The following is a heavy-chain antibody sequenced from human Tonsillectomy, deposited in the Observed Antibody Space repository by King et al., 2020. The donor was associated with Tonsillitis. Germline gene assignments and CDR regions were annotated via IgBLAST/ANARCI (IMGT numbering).Heavy chain of an antibody. J-gene: IGHJ4*02. Sequence: VQLVESGAEVKKPGASVKVSCKASGYTFTGYYIHWVRQTPAHGLEWMGWINPNSGDTKYAQKFQGRVTMTRDSSITTAYMELSSLRSDDTALYYCARDGSTGWYHNWGQGTLVTVSS. CDR2: INPNSGDT. CDR3: ARDGSTGWYHN. CDR1: GYTFTGYY. V-gene: IGHV1-2*02. D-gene: IGHD6-19*01.